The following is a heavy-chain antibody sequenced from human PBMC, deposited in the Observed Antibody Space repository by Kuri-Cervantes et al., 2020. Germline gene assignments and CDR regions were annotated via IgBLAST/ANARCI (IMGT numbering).Heavy chain of an antibody. CDR2: IYWNDDK. CDR1: GFSLSTSGVG. Sequence: SGPTLVKPTQTLTLTCTFSGFSLSTSGVGVGWIRQPPGKALEWLALIYWNDDKRYSPSLKSRLTITKGTSKNQVVLTMTNMDPVDTATYYCAHSLWFGEFHDYWGQGTLVTVSS. V-gene: IGHV2-5*01. CDR3: AHSLWFGEFHDY. J-gene: IGHJ4*02. D-gene: IGHD3-10*01.